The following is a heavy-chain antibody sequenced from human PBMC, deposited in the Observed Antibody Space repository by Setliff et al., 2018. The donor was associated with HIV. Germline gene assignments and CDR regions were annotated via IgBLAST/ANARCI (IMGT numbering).Heavy chain of an antibody. V-gene: IGHV3-7*03. Sequence: PGGSLRLSCAASRFSFSTSWMTWVRQAPGKGLEWIADINEDGNKKYHAGSVWGRFTISRDNAKNSLYLQMNSLRAEDTAVYYCTRPLLRTNPVYGILGNWLDSWGRGTLVTVSS. D-gene: IGHD2-8*01. CDR3: TRPLLRTNPVYGILGNWLDS. CDR2: INEDGNKK. CDR1: RFSFSTSW. J-gene: IGHJ5*01.